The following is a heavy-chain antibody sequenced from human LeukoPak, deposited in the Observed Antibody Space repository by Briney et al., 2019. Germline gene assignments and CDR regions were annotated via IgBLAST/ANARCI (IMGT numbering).Heavy chain of an antibody. CDR3: ASETTAGYFDY. CDR1: GGSISNGNYC. D-gene: IGHD4-17*01. J-gene: IGHJ4*02. CDR2: IYHSGNT. V-gene: IGHV4-30-2*01. Sequence: PSETLSLTCAVSGGSISNGNYCWSWIRQPPGKGLEWIGCIYHSGNTYYNPSLKSRVTISVDRSKNQFSLKLTSVTAAETAVYYCASETTAGYFDYWGQGTLVTVSS.